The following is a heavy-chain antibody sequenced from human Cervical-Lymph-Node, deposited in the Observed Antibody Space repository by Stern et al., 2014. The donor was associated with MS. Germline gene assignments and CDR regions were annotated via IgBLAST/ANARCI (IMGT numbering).Heavy chain of an antibody. D-gene: IGHD3-10*01. Sequence: QVTLKESGPTLVKPTQTLTLTCTCSGFSLTADGVGVGWIRQSPGKALEWLGLVYWDDDKRYTPSLKSRLTITKDTSKNQVVLTMTNMDPVDTATYYCARRVVALVRGVTQFDYWGQGALVTVSS. CDR2: VYWDDDK. CDR3: ARRVVALVRGVTQFDY. CDR1: GFSLTADGVG. V-gene: IGHV2-5*02. J-gene: IGHJ4*02.